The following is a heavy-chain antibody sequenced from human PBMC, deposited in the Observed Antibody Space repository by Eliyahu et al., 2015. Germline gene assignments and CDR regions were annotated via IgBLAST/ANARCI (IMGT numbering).Heavy chain of an antibody. V-gene: IGHV3-48*01. Sequence: EVQLVESGGGLIQSGGSLRLXCXASGXSFSSYSXSWVRQAPGKGLGWVSYIGTSSRTIYYADSVKGRFTISRDNAKNSLYLQMNSLRAEDTAVYYCARWTGSYYYFDYWGQGTLVTVSS. CDR3: ARWTGSYYYFDY. J-gene: IGHJ4*02. CDR2: IGTSSRTI. D-gene: IGHD1-26*01. CDR1: GXSFSSYS.